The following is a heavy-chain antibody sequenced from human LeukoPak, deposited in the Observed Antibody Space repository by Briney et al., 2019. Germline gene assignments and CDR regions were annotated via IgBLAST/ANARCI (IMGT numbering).Heavy chain of an antibody. D-gene: IGHD6-6*01. CDR3: ARGLSGYASSLGY. Sequence: TGGSLRLSCAASGFTFSSYWMHWVRQAPGKGLVWVSRINSDGSSTSYADSVRGRFSISRDNAKNTLYLQVNSLRAEDTAVYYCARGLSGYASSLGYWGQGTLVTVSA. CDR2: INSDGSST. V-gene: IGHV3-74*01. CDR1: GFTFSSYW. J-gene: IGHJ4*02.